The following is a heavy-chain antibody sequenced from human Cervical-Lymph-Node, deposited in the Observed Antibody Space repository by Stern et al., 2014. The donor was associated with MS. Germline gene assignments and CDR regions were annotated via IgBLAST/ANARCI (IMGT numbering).Heavy chain of an antibody. J-gene: IGHJ6*02. CDR2: IISICGTA. Sequence: QVQLEQSGAEVKKPGSSVTVSCKASGGSFSSYAISWVRQAPGQGLEWMGWIISICGTANNAQKFQGKRTHTAVESTSPAYNVLGSLRTEDTAVYYCARGELKEGLVRGMDVWGQGTTVTVSS. V-gene: IGHV1-69*01. D-gene: IGHD1-26*01. CDR3: ARGELKEGLVRGMDV. CDR1: GGSFSSYA.